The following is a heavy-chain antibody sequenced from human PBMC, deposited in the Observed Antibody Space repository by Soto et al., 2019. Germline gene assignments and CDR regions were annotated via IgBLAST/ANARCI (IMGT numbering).Heavy chain of an antibody. V-gene: IGHV1-69*08. J-gene: IGHJ4*02. D-gene: IGHD2-21*02. CDR3: ARDASTAWSLSHFDY. CDR2: IIPILGIA. Sequence: QVQLVQSGAEVKKPGSSVKVSCKASGDTFRSHTITWVRQAPGQGLDWMGRIIPILGIATYAQKFQGRVTLTADKSSSTVYMELRSLTSEDTAVYYCARDASTAWSLSHFDYWGQGTLVTVSS. CDR1: GDTFRSHT.